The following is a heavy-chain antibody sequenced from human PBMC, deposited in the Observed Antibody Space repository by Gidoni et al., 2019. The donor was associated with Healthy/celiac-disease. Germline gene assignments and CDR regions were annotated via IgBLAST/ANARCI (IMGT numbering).Heavy chain of an antibody. Sequence: QVQLVQSGAEVKKPGSSVKVSCKASGGTFSSYAISWVRQAPGQGLEWMGRIIPILGIANYAQKFQGRVTITADKSTSTAYMELSSLRSEDTAVYYCARTPGSGITGTGPDDPERRYFDYWGQGTLVTVSS. CDR3: ARTPGSGITGTGPDDPERRYFDY. CDR2: IIPILGIA. D-gene: IGHD1-20*01. V-gene: IGHV1-69*04. CDR1: GGTFSSYA. J-gene: IGHJ4*02.